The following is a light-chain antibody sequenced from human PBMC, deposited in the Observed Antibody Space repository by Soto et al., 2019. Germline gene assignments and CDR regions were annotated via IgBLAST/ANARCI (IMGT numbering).Light chain of an antibody. CDR1: QSVTTN. J-gene: IGKJ1*01. V-gene: IGKV3-15*01. CDR2: GAS. CDR3: QQYNNWPPWT. Sequence: EVVMTQSPATLSVSPGERATLSCRASQSVTTNMAWYQQKPGQAPRLLIYGASTRATGIPARFSGSGSGTDFTLTISSLQSEDFAVYYCQQYNNWPPWTFDQGTKVEIK.